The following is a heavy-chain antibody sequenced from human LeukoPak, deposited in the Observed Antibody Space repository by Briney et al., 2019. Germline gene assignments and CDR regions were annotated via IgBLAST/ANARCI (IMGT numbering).Heavy chain of an antibody. CDR3: ARDLHSWLQSYGSFT. Sequence: GGSLRLSCAASGFTFSIYWMSWVRQAPGKGLEWVANIKQDASEKYYVDSVKGRFTISRDNAKKLVYLQMNSLTAEDTAVYYCARDLHSWLQSYGSFTWGQGTLVTVSS. CDR1: GFTFSIYW. CDR2: IKQDASEK. V-gene: IGHV3-7*01. J-gene: IGHJ5*02. D-gene: IGHD5-24*01.